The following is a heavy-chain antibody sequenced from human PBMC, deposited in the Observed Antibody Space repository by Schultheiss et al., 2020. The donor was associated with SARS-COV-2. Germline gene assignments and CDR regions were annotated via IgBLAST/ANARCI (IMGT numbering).Heavy chain of an antibody. CDR3: ARSYSTSRGWFDP. V-gene: IGHV5-51*01. CDR1: GYSFTSYW. CDR2: IYPYDSDT. J-gene: IGHJ5*02. D-gene: IGHD6-6*01. Sequence: GESLKISCKGSGYSFTSYWIGWVRQMPGKGLEWMGIIYPYDSDTRYSPSFQGQVTISADKSISTAYLQWNSLKASDTAMYYCARSYSTSRGWFDPWGQGTLVTVSS.